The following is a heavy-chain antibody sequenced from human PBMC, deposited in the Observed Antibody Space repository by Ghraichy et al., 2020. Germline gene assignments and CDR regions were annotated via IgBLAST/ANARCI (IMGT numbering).Heavy chain of an antibody. CDR3: ARGGDSDRDDAFDV. CDR1: GGSLSGYY. J-gene: IGHJ3*01. D-gene: IGHD3-22*01. V-gene: IGHV4-59*01. Sequence: SQTLSLTCTVSGGSLSGYYWSWIRQPPGKELEWTGYIHHSGSTNYNPSLKSRVTISVDTSKNQFSLRLSSVTAADTAVYYCARGGDSDRDDAFDVWGQGTLVTVSS. CDR2: IHHSGST.